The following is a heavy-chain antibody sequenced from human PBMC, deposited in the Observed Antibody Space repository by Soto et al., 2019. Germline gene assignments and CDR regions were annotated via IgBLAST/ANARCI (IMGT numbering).Heavy chain of an antibody. CDR3: HSSGYLHDAFDI. J-gene: IGHJ3*02. D-gene: IGHD3-22*01. V-gene: IGHV3-49*03. Sequence: PVGSLRLSCTASGFTFGDYAMSWFRQAPGKGLEWVGFIRSKAYSGTTEYAASVKGRFTISRDDSKSIAYLQMNSLKTEDTAVYYCHSSGYLHDAFDIWGQGTMVTVSS. CDR2: IRSKAYSGTT. CDR1: GFTFGDYA.